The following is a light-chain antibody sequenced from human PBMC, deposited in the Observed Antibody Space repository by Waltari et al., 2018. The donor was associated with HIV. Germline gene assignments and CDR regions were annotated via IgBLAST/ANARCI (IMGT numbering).Light chain of an antibody. CDR2: EDS. Sequence: SYELTQPPSVSVSPGQTARITCSGDALPKKYAYWYQQKSGQAPVLVIYEDSKRPSGIPEGFSGSSSGTMATLTSSGAQVEDEADYYCYSTDSSGNHREVFGGGTKLTVL. V-gene: IGLV3-10*01. CDR1: ALPKKY. CDR3: YSTDSSGNHREV. J-gene: IGLJ2*01.